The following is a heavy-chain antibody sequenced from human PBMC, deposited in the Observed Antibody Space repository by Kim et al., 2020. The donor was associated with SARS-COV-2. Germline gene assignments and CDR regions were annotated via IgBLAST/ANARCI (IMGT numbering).Heavy chain of an antibody. D-gene: IGHD2-15*01. CDR3: ARETVLGVVLATYNWFDP. CDR2: IIPIFGTA. CDR1: GGTFSSYD. J-gene: IGHJ5*02. Sequence: SVKVSCKASGGTFSSYDISWVRQAPGQGLAWMGGIIPIFGTANYAQKFQGRVTITADESTSTAYMELSSLRSEDTAVDYCARETVLGVVLATYNWFDPWGQGTLVTVSS. V-gene: IGHV1-69*13.